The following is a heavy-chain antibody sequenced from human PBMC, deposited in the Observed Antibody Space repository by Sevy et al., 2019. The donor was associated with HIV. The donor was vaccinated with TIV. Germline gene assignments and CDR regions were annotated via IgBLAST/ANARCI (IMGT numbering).Heavy chain of an antibody. J-gene: IGHJ4*02. CDR1: GDSVSSNSAA. Sequence: SQTLSLTCAISGDSVSSNSAAWNWIRQSPSRGLEWLGRTYYRSKWYNDYAVSVKSRITINPDTSKNQFSLQLNSGTPEDPAVYYCARAGYYGSGTRLYYFDYWGQGTLVTVSS. D-gene: IGHD3-10*01. CDR3: ARAGYYGSGTRLYYFDY. V-gene: IGHV6-1*01. CDR2: TYYRSKWYN.